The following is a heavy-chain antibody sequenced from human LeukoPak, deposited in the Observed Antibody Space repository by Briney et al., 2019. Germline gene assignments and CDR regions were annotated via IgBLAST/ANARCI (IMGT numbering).Heavy chain of an antibody. CDR1: GFTFTNSA. V-gene: IGHV1-58*02. CDR3: AADPHRTYYYDSSGYYPPRTAGFDP. J-gene: IGHJ5*02. D-gene: IGHD3-22*01. CDR2: IVVGSGNT. Sequence: APVKVSCKASGFTFTNSAMQWVRQARGQRLEWIGWIVVGSGNTNYAQKFQERVTITRDMSTSTAYMELSSLRSEDTAVYYCAADPHRTYYYDSSGYYPPRTAGFDPWGQGTLVTVSS.